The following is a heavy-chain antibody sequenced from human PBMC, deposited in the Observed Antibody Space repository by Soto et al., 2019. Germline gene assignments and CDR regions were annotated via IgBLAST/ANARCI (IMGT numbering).Heavy chain of an antibody. V-gene: IGHV1-3*01. CDR1: GYTFANYA. J-gene: IGHJ4*02. D-gene: IGHD6-19*01. CDR2: INGGNGNT. Sequence: QVLLVQSGAEVKTPGASVKVSCKTSGYTFANYALHWVRQAPGQRLEWMGWINGGNGNTKYSQKFQGRVTITRDASASTAYMELSSLRSEDTAVYYCAREDGGWSQLYFDYWGQGTLVTVCS. CDR3: AREDGGWSQLYFDY.